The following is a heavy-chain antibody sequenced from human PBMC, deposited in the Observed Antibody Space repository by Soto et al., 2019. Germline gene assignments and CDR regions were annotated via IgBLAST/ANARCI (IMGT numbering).Heavy chain of an antibody. CDR3: ARPNCSGGSCYWNY. D-gene: IGHD2-15*01. Sequence: QVQLVQSGAEVKKPGSSVKVSCKASGGTFSSYTISWVRQAPGQGLEWMGRIIPILGIANYAQKFQGRVTITADKSTSTAYMELSSLRSEDTAVYYCARPNCSGGSCYWNYWGQGTLVTFSS. V-gene: IGHV1-69*02. J-gene: IGHJ4*02. CDR1: GGTFSSYT. CDR2: IIPILGIA.